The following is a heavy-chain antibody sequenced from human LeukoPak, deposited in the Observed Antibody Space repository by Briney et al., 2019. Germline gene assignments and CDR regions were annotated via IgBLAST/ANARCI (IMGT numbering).Heavy chain of an antibody. D-gene: IGHD6-19*01. CDR1: GGSIRSSYYY. J-gene: IGHJ5*02. CDR2: IYYSGST. CDR3: ARLYSSGGFDP. Sequence: SETLSLTCTVSGGSIRSSYYYWGWIRQPPGKGLEWIGSIYYSGSTYYNPSLKSRVTISVDTSKNQFSLKLSSVTAADTAVYYCARLYSSGGFDPWGQGTLVTVSS. V-gene: IGHV4-39*01.